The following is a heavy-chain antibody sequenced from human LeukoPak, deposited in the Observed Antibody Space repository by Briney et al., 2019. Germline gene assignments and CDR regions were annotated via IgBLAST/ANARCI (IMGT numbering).Heavy chain of an antibody. D-gene: IGHD5-12*01. Sequence: PSETLSLTCTVPGGSISSYYWSWIRQPPGKGLEWIGYIYYSGRTNYNPSLKSRVTISVDTSKNQFSLKLSSVTAADTAVYYCARDRGYSGYGGGYNWFDPWGQGTLVTVSS. CDR1: GGSISSYY. J-gene: IGHJ5*02. CDR3: ARDRGYSGYGGGYNWFDP. CDR2: IYYSGRT. V-gene: IGHV4-59*01.